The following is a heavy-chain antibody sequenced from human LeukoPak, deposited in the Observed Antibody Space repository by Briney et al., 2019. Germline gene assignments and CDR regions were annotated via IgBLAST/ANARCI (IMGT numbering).Heavy chain of an antibody. CDR2: VFHSGNT. D-gene: IGHD1-14*01. V-gene: IGHV4-59*01. J-gene: IGHJ4*02. Sequence: KSSETLSLTCSVSGGSISSYYRFWIRQPPGKGLEWIGSVFHSGNTNYNPSLKSRVTISLDTSKNQFSLKLSSVTAADTAVYYCASSDIVTGTTYFFDYWGEGTLITVSS. CDR3: ASSDIVTGTTYFFDY. CDR1: GGSISSYY.